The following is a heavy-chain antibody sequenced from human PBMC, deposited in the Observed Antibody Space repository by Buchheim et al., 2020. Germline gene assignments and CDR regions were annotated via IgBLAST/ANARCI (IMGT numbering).Heavy chain of an antibody. V-gene: IGHV3-30*04. CDR1: GFTFSSYA. Sequence: QVQLVESGGGVVQPGRSLRLSCAASGFTFSSYAMHWVRQAPGKGLEWVAVISYDGSNKYYADSVKGRFTISRDNSKNTLYLQMNSLGAEDTAVYYCARNLGYCSSTSCTLYYYYGMDVWGQGTT. J-gene: IGHJ6*02. CDR2: ISYDGSNK. CDR3: ARNLGYCSSTSCTLYYYYGMDV. D-gene: IGHD2-2*03.